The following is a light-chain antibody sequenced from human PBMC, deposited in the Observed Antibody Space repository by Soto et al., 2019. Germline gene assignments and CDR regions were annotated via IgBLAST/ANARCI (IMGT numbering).Light chain of an antibody. V-gene: IGLV2-14*01. CDR1: SSDVGGYKY. J-gene: IGLJ1*01. Sequence: QSVLTQPASVSESPGQSITISCTGSSSDVGGYKYVSWYQQHPGKAPKLLIYDVTNRPSGVSNRFSGSKSGYTASLTISGLQSEDEADYYCSSYKRFKTLVFGTGTKVTVL. CDR2: DVT. CDR3: SSYKRFKTLV.